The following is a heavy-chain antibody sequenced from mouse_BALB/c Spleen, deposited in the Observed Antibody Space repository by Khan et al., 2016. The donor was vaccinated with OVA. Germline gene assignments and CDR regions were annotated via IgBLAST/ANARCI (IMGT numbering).Heavy chain of an antibody. J-gene: IGHJ3*01. D-gene: IGHD2-4*01. Sequence: VQLQESGPGLVQPSQSLSITCTVSGFSLTNYSVHWVRQSPGKGLEWLGVIWSAGSTDYNAAFISRLTIRKDNSRSQVLFKMNSLQPNDTAIYXGARRGYDYGRGALFAYWGQGTLVTVSA. CDR3: ARRGYDYGRGALFAY. CDR1: GFSLTNYS. CDR2: IWSAGST. V-gene: IGHV2-2*02.